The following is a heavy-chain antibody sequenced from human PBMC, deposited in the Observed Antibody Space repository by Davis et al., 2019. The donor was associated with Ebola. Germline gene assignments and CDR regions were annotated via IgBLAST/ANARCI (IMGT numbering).Heavy chain of an antibody. CDR3: GKGDSSNKIDY. D-gene: IGHD6-19*01. V-gene: IGHV4-30-4*08. CDR1: SDSITNNYFA. CDR2: IYSGGST. J-gene: IGHJ4*02. Sequence: SETLSLTCSVSSDSITNNYFAWSWVRQTPGMGLEWIVHIYSGGSTYHNPSLGGRLTISVDTSKNQFSLRLTSVTAADTAVYYCGKGDSSNKIDYWGQGTLVTVSS.